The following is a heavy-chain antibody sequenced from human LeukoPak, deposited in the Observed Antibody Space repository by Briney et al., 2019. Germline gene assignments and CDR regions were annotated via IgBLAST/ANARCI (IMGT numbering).Heavy chain of an antibody. D-gene: IGHD6-19*01. Sequence: GGSLRLSCVTSGFPFSTYSMNWVRQAPGKGLEWVSSISSSSYIYYADSVKGRFTISRDNAKNSLYLQMNSLRAEDTAVYYCARVRQWLVQGDFDYWGQGTLVTVSS. CDR1: GFPFSTYS. V-gene: IGHV3-21*01. CDR3: ARVRQWLVQGDFDY. J-gene: IGHJ4*02. CDR2: ISSSSYI.